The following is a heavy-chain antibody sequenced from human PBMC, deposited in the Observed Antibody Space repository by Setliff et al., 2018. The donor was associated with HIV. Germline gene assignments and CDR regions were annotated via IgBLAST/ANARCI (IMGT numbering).Heavy chain of an antibody. V-gene: IGHV4-39*01. D-gene: IGHD6-19*01. J-gene: IGHJ3*02. CDR1: GGSISSSSYY. Sequence: TSETLSLTCTVSGGSISSSSYYWGWIRQPPGKGLEWIGLIYTSGRTNYNPSLKSRVTVSVDTSKDQFSLRLSSVTVADTAVYYCASGQWLEHAFDIWGQGTVVTVSS. CDR2: IYTSGRT. CDR3: ASGQWLEHAFDI.